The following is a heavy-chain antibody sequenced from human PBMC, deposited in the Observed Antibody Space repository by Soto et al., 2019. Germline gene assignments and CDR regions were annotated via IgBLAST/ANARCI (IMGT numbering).Heavy chain of an antibody. CDR1: GFTFSSYT. J-gene: IGHJ4*02. CDR3: ARDRIAGHPDFDY. D-gene: IGHD2-21*01. CDR2: ISSSSGTI. V-gene: IGHV3-48*02. Sequence: GGSLRLSCAASGFTFSSYTMNWVRQAPGKGLEWVSYISSSSGTIYYADSVKGRFTISRDNAKNSLYLQMNSLRDEDTAVYYCARDRIAGHPDFDYWGQGTLVTVSS.